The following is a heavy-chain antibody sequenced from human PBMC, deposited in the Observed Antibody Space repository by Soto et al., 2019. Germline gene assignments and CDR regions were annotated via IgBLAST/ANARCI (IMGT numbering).Heavy chain of an antibody. D-gene: IGHD3-22*01. V-gene: IGHV4-34*01. CDR1: GGSFSGHS. CDR2: INHSGRV. J-gene: IGHJ5*01. Sequence: SETLSLNCAVDGGSFSGHSLTWILQSPGKGLEWIGDINHSGRVNYSPSLKSRVTISLDTSKNQFSLTLSAVTAADTAMYYCSTRAYDTNGYYRFDPWGQGTLVTVSS. CDR3: STRAYDTNGYYRFDP.